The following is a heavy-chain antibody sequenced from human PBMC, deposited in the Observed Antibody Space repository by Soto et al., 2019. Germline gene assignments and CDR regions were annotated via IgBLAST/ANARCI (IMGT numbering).Heavy chain of an antibody. CDR1: AGSISSYY. D-gene: IGHD2-15*01. CDR2: IYYSGST. J-gene: IGHJ5*02. V-gene: IGHV4-59*08. Sequence: SETLSLTCTVSAGSISSYYWSWIRQPPGKGLEWIGHIYYSGSTNYNPSLKSRVTISVETSKNQFSLKLGSVTAADTAVYFCGRHSRGGYNWFDPWGQGTLVTVSS. CDR3: GRHSRGGYNWFDP.